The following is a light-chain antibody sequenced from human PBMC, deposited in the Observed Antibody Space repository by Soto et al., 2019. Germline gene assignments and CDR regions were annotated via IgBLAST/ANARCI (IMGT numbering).Light chain of an antibody. CDR3: CSYAGGPYV. J-gene: IGLJ1*01. CDR1: SSDVGGYNY. Sequence: QSVLTQPRSVSGSPGQSVAISCTGTSSDVGGYNYVSWYQQHPVKAPKVMIYDVSKRPSGVPDRFSGSKSGNTASLTISGLRAEDEADYYCCSYAGGPYVFGTGTKVTVL. V-gene: IGLV2-11*01. CDR2: DVS.